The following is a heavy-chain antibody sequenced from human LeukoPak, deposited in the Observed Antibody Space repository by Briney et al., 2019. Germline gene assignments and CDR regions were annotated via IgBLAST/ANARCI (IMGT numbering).Heavy chain of an antibody. V-gene: IGHV3-21*01. J-gene: IGHJ4*02. Sequence: GGSLRLSCAASGFTFSSYSMNWVRQAPGKGLEWVSSISSSSSCIYYADSVKGRFTISRDNAKNSLYLLMNSLRAEDTAVYYCARDRVAAAGRFAYWGQGTLVTVSS. CDR3: ARDRVAAAGRFAY. CDR1: GFTFSSYS. D-gene: IGHD6-13*01. CDR2: ISSSSSCI.